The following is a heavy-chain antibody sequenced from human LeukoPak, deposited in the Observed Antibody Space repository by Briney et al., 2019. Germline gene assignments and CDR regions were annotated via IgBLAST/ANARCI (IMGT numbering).Heavy chain of an antibody. V-gene: IGHV3-74*01. J-gene: IGHJ4*02. D-gene: IGHD2-15*01. CDR2: INSDGSST. Sequence: GGSLRLSCAASGFTFSSYWMHWVRQAPGKGLVWVSRINSDGSSTSYADSVKGRFTIPRDNAKNTLYLQMNSLRAEDTAVYYCANDLLGYCSGGSCENPGYWGQGTLVTVSS. CDR3: ANDLLGYCSGGSCENPGY. CDR1: GFTFSSYW.